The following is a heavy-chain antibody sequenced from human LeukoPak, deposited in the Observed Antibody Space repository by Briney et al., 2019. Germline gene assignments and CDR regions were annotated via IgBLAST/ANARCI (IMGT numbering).Heavy chain of an antibody. D-gene: IGHD5-18*01. CDR1: GFTFNNYW. CDR3: ARHLSGVTGYTYGRGIDY. CDR2: IKQDGSEK. J-gene: IGHJ4*02. V-gene: IGHV3-7*01. Sequence: GGSLRLSCVASGFTFNNYWMSWVRQAPGKGLEWVANIKQDGSEKYYVDSVKGRFTISRENAKTSLFLQMNSLRAEDTAVYYCARHLSGVTGYTYGRGIDYWGQGTLVTVSS.